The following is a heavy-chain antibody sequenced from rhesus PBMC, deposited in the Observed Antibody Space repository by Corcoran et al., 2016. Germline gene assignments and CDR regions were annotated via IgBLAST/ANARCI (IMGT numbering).Heavy chain of an antibody. CDR2: ISGSGGRT. J-gene: IGHJ4*01. D-gene: IGHD5-42*01. CDR3: ATSTGDTAGTVLIGY. CDR1: GGSISSNY. Sequence: QLQLQESGPGLVKPSETLSLTCAVSGGSISSNYWSWIRQPPGQGLEWIGRISGSGGRTDYNPSLPRRVTISTDTSKNQFSLKLSSVTAADTAVYYCATSTGDTAGTVLIGYWGQGVLVTVSS. V-gene: IGHV4-173*01.